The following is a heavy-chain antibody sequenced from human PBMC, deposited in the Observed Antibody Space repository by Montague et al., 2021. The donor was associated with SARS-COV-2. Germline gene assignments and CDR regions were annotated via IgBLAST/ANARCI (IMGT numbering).Heavy chain of an antibody. D-gene: IGHD3-3*01. CDR2: INHRGST. J-gene: IGHJ3*02. CDR3: ARGTGPRSITHFGVIISGHVFEI. Sequence: SETLSLTFAVYGGSFSGYYWSWIRQPPGKGLEWIGEINHRGSTNYNPSLKSRVIISVDTSKNQFSLKLSSVTAADTAVYYCARGTGPRSITHFGVIISGHVFEIWGQGTMVTVSS. CDR1: GGSFSGYY. V-gene: IGHV4-34*01.